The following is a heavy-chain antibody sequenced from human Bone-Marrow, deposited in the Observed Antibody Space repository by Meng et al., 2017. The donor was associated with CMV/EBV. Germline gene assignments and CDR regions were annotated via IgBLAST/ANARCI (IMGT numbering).Heavy chain of an antibody. D-gene: IGHD2-2*03. Sequence: ASVKVSCKASGYTFTGYYMHWVRQAPGQGLEWMGWINPNSGGTNYAQKFQGRVTMTRDTSISTAYMELSRLRSDDTAVYYCARDIRRKNGYCSSTSCRTDAFDIWGQGTRVTV. J-gene: IGHJ3*02. CDR3: ARDIRRKNGYCSSTSCRTDAFDI. CDR2: INPNSGGT. V-gene: IGHV1-2*02. CDR1: GYTFTGYY.